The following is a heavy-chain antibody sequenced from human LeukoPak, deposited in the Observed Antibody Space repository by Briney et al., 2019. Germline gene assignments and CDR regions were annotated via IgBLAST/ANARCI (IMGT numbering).Heavy chain of an antibody. J-gene: IGHJ3*02. Sequence: ASVKVSCKASGYTFTSYAMHWVRQAPGQRLEWMGWINAGNGNTKYSQEFQGRVTITRDTSASTAYMELSSLRSEDMAVYYCASDGGSYQSSRRAFDIWGQGTMVTVSS. V-gene: IGHV1-3*03. CDR3: ASDGGSYQSSRRAFDI. CDR2: INAGNGNT. CDR1: GYTFTSYA. D-gene: IGHD1-26*01.